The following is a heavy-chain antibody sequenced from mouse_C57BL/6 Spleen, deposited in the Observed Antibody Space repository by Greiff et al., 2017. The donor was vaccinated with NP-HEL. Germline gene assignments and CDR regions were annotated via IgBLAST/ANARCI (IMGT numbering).Heavy chain of an antibody. D-gene: IGHD2-2*01. CDR1: GYTFTDYE. CDR2: IDPETGGT. Sequence: VQLQQSGAELVRPGASVTLSCKASGYTFTDYEMHWVKQTPVHGLEWIGAIDPETGGTAYNQKFKGKAILTADKSSSTAYMELRSLTSEDSAVYYGTRWGVTTTAYYYAMDYWGQGTSVTVSS. V-gene: IGHV1-15*01. CDR3: TRWGVTTTAYYYAMDY. J-gene: IGHJ4*01.